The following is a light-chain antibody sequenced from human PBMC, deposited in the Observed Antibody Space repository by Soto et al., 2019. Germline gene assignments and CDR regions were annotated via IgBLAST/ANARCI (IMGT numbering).Light chain of an antibody. CDR1: SSDVGSFNY. V-gene: IGLV2-14*01. CDR3: SSYTRISTYV. Sequence: QSALTQPASVSGSPGQSITISCTASSSDVGSFNYVSWYQQHPGKAPKIMIFEVSYRPSGVCNRFSGSKSGNTASLTISGLQAEDEADYYCSSYTRISTYVFGTGTKLTVL. J-gene: IGLJ1*01. CDR2: EVS.